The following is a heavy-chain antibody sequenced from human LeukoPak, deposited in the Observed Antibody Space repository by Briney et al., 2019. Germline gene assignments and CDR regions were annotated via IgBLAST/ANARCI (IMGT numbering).Heavy chain of an antibody. D-gene: IGHD5-12*01. V-gene: IGHV3-30*04. Sequence: GGSLRLSCAASGFTFSSYAMHWVRQAPGKGLEWVAVISYDGSNKYYADSVKGRFTISRDNSKNTLYLQMNSLRAEDTAVYYCASPRGYSGYDLGFDYWGQATLVTVSS. CDR1: GFTFSSYA. CDR3: ASPRGYSGYDLGFDY. J-gene: IGHJ4*02. CDR2: ISYDGSNK.